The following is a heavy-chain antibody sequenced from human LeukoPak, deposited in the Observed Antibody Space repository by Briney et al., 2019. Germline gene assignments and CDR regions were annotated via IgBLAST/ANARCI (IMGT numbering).Heavy chain of an antibody. D-gene: IGHD6-19*01. V-gene: IGHV3-23*01. J-gene: IGHJ4*02. Sequence: GGSLRLSCAASGFTFSSYAMSWVRQAPGKGLEWVSAISGSGGSTYYADSVKGWFTISRDNSKNTLYLQMNSLRAEDTAVYYCAKDRVRTKSGSGWLNDYWGQGTLVTVSS. CDR1: GFTFSSYA. CDR3: AKDRVRTKSGSGWLNDY. CDR2: ISGSGGST.